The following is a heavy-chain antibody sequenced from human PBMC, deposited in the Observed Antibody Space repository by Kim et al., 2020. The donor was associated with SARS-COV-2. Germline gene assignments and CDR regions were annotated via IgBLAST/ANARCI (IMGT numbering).Heavy chain of an antibody. CDR3: ARSAGYSYGSDY. D-gene: IGHD5-18*01. Sequence: YQHPSLKSRVTMSVDTSKNQFSLKLSSVTAADTAVYYCARSAGYSYGSDYWGQGTLVTVSS. J-gene: IGHJ4*02. V-gene: IGHV4-39*01.